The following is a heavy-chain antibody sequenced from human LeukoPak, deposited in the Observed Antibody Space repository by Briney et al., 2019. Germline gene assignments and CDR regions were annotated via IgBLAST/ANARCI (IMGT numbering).Heavy chain of an antibody. CDR2: IGTAGDT. J-gene: IGHJ4*02. D-gene: IGHD1-1*01. CDR3: ARVAKERVGGVYYFDY. Sequence: PGGSLSLSCAASGFTFSDYDMHWVRQATGKGLEWVSAIGTAGDTYYTGSVKGRFTISRDSAKNSLYLQMNSLRAGDTAVYYCARVAKERVGGVYYFDYWGQGTLVTVS. V-gene: IGHV3-13*01. CDR1: GFTFSDYD.